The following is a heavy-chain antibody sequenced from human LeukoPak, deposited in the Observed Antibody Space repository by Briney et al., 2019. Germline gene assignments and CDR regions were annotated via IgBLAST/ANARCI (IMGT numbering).Heavy chain of an antibody. V-gene: IGHV3-7*03. CDR3: ARDQYDTWSRRGNFDS. CDR2: IKLDGSEK. CDR1: GFTFSSYW. D-gene: IGHD3-3*01. Sequence: GGSLRLSCAASGFTFSSYWMNWVRQAPGMGLEWVANIKLDGSEKNYVDSVKGRFTISRDNTKNSLYLQMNSLRAEDTAVFYCARDQYDTWSRRGNFDSWGQGTLVIVSS. J-gene: IGHJ4*02.